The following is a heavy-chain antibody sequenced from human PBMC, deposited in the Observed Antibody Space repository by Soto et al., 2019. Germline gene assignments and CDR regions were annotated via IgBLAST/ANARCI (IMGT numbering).Heavy chain of an antibody. CDR1: GYTFTSYD. J-gene: IGHJ5*02. CDR3: ARGIKYGAYSRWFDP. D-gene: IGHD4-17*01. CDR2: MNPNSGNT. V-gene: IGHV1-8*01. Sequence: ASVKVSCKASGYTFTSYDINWVRQATGQGLEYLGWMNPNSGNTAYVQKFQGRVTMTWDTSLTTAYMELGSLRSDDTAVYFCARGIKYGAYSRWFDPWGQGTLVTVSS.